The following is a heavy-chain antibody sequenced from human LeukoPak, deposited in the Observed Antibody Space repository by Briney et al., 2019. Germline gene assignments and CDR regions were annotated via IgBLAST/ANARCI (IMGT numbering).Heavy chain of an antibody. V-gene: IGHV3-23*01. Sequence: GGSLRLSCAASGFSFSAYAMSWVRQAPGKGLEWVSGIGASGRNTYYADTVKGRLTISRDNSNNAVYLQLYSLRVDDTAVYYCAKNWDDYDSSGPIDHWGQGALVTVSS. J-gene: IGHJ4*02. CDR2: IGASGRNT. D-gene: IGHD3-22*01. CDR3: AKNWDDYDSSGPIDH. CDR1: GFSFSAYA.